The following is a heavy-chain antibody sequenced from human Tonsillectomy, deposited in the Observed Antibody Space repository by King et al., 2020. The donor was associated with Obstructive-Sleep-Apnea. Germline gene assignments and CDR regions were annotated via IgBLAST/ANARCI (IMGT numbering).Heavy chain of an antibody. CDR1: GYTFSSFG. CDR3: ASQPNDMDV. V-gene: IGHV1-3*01. Sequence: QLVQSGAELKKPGASVRVSCQASGYTFSSFGIDWVRQAPGQRLEWMGWINADNGNTKYSQKFQGRVTITRAASASTASMELRGLTSEDSAVFYCASQPNDMDVWGQGTTVTVSS. J-gene: IGHJ6*02. CDR2: INADNGNT.